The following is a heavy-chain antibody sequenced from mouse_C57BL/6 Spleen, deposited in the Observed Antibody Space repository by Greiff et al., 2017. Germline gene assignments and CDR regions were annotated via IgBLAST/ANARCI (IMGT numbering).Heavy chain of an antibody. CDR2: IRYGGSN. D-gene: IGHD1-1*01. V-gene: IGHV3-6*01. J-gene: IGHJ2*01. Sequence: EVQLQESGPGLVKPSQSLSLTCSVTGYSITSGYYWNWIRQFPGNKLVWMGYIRYGGSNNYNPSLKNRISITRDTSKNQFFLKFNSVTTEDTATYYCARDRGITPYFDYWGQGTTLTVSS. CDR3: ARDRGITPYFDY. CDR1: GYSITSGYY.